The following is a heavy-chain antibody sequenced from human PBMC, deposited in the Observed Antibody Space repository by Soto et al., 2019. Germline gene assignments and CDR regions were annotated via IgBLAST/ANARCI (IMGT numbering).Heavy chain of an antibody. CDR2: IYYSGST. Sequence: LSLTCTVSGGSISSGDYYWSWIRQPPGKGLEWIGYIYYSGSTYYNPSLKSRVTISVDTSKNQFSLKLSSVTAADTAVYYCARTYGFWSGYYIGENYGMDVWGQGTTVTVSS. CDR1: GGSISSGDYY. D-gene: IGHD3-3*01. V-gene: IGHV4-30-4*01. J-gene: IGHJ6*02. CDR3: ARTYGFWSGYYIGENYGMDV.